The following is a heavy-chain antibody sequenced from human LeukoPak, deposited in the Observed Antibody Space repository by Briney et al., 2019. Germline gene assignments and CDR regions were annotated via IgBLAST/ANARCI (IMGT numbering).Heavy chain of an antibody. D-gene: IGHD4-23*01. CDR1: GGSISSYY. J-gene: IGHJ5*02. Sequence: SETLSLTCTVSGGSISSYYWSWIRQPPGKGLEWIGYIYYSGSTNYNPSLKSRVTISVDTSKNQFSLKLSSLTAADTAVYYCARGHLYGGVSYWFDPWGQGTLVTVSS. V-gene: IGHV4-59*12. CDR3: ARGHLYGGVSYWFDP. CDR2: IYYSGST.